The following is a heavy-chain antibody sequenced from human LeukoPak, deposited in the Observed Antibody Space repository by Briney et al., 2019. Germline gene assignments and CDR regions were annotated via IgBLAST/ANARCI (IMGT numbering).Heavy chain of an antibody. D-gene: IGHD5-24*01. CDR3: ARALLVRNGYNYSPNYFDY. V-gene: IGHV3-48*03. Sequence: PGGSLRLSCAASGFTFSSYEMNWVRQAPGKGLEWVSYISGSGSTIYYADSVKGRFTISRDNAKNSLYLQMNSLRAEDTAVYYCARALLVRNGYNYSPNYFDYWGQGTLVTVSS. J-gene: IGHJ4*02. CDR2: ISGSGSTI. CDR1: GFTFSSYE.